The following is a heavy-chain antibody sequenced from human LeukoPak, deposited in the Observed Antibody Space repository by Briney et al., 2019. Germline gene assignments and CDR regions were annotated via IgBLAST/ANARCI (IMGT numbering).Heavy chain of an antibody. CDR3: ARGSKEAAAEVPQKHFDY. CDR2: INHSGST. D-gene: IGHD6-13*01. J-gene: IGHJ4*02. V-gene: IGHV4-34*01. Sequence: SGTLSLTCVVYGGSFSGYYWSWIRQPPGKGLEWIGEINHSGSTNYNPSLKSRVTISVDTSKNQFSLKLSSVTAADTAVYYCARGSKEAAAEVPQKHFDYWGQGTLVTVSS. CDR1: GGSFSGYY.